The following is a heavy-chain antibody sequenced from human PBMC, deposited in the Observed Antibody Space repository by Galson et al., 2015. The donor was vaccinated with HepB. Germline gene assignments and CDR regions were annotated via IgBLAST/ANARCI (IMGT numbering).Heavy chain of an antibody. CDR2: ISGSGGST. V-gene: IGHV3-23*01. CDR3: AKNWTIFGVVIDYGMDV. J-gene: IGHJ6*02. CDR1: GFTFSSYA. Sequence: SLRLSCAASGFTFSSYAMSWVRQAPGKGLEWVSAISGSGGSTYYADSVKGRFTISRDNSKNTLYLQMNSLRAEDTAVYYCAKNWTIFGVVIDYGMDVWGQGTTVTVSS. D-gene: IGHD3-3*01.